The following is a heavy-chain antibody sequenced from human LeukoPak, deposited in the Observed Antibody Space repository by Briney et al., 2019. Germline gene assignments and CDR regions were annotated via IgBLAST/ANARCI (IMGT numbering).Heavy chain of an antibody. CDR1: GGSISSYY. D-gene: IGHD1-1*01. Sequence: SETLSLTCTVSGGSISSYYWSWIRQPPGKGLEWIGYIYYSGSTNYNPSLKSRVTISVDTSKNQFSLKLSSVTAADTAVYYCARLPRSQLERRGYFDYWGQGTLVTVSS. J-gene: IGHJ4*02. CDR2: IYYSGST. CDR3: ARLPRSQLERRGYFDY. V-gene: IGHV4-59*08.